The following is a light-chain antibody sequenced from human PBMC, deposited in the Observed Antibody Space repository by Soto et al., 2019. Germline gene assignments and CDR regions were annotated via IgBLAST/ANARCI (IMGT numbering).Light chain of an antibody. Sequence: IVLTQSPGTLSLSPGERATLSCRASQTGSNSYLAWYQQKSGQAPRLLIYGASSRATGIPDRFSGGGSGTDFSLTITRLDPEDFAVYYCQQCSTSPITFGQGTRLEIK. CDR1: QTGSNSY. J-gene: IGKJ5*01. CDR2: GAS. CDR3: QQCSTSPIT. V-gene: IGKV3-20*01.